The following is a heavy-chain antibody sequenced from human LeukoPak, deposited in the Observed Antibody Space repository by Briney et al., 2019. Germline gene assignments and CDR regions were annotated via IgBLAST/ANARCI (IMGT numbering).Heavy chain of an antibody. CDR1: GGSISSSSYY. D-gene: IGHD1-7*01. Sequence: SETLSLTCTVSGGSISSSSYYWGWIRQPPGKGLECIGNIYSSGTTYYNPSLKSRVTTSIDTSKSQFSLRLSSVTAADTAVYYCVQNIPGTIEHWGQGTLVTVSS. CDR2: IYSSGTT. CDR3: VQNIPGTIEH. V-gene: IGHV4-39*01. J-gene: IGHJ1*01.